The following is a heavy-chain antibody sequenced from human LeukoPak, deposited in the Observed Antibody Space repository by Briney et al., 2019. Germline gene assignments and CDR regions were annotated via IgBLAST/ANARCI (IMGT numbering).Heavy chain of an antibody. V-gene: IGHV4-61*02. D-gene: IGHD3-22*01. CDR2: IYTSGST. CDR3: AREEATYYYDSSGFGD. CDR1: GGSISSGSYY. Sequence: PSQTLSLTCTVSGGSISSGSYYWSWIRQPAGKGLEWIGRIYTSGSTNYNPSLKSRVTISVDTSKNQLSLKLSSVTAADTAVYYCAREEATYYYDSSGFGDWGQGTLVTVSS. J-gene: IGHJ4*02.